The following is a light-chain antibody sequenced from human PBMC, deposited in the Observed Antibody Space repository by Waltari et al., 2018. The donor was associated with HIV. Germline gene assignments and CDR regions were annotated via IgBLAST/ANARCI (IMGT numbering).Light chain of an antibody. Sequence: PGERAVLSCRASQSVSTKLAWYQQKSGQAPKLLIYDTSSRVSGIPDRFSGSGSGAGFTLTISRLEPEDFAVYYCQHYYGSSRTFGQGTKVEIK. CDR2: DTS. CDR3: QHYYGSSRT. CDR1: QSVSTK. J-gene: IGKJ1*01. V-gene: IGKV3-20*01.